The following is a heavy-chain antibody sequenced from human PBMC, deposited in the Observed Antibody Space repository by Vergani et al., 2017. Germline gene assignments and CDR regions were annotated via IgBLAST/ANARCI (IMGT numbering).Heavy chain of an antibody. D-gene: IGHD3-10*01. CDR2: INSDGSST. CDR3: ARVVTMVRGANIYYYYGMDV. J-gene: IGHJ6*02. V-gene: IGHV3-74*01. Sequence: EVQLVESGGGLVQPGGSLRLSCAASGFTFSSYWMHWVRQAPGKGLVWVSRINSDGSSTSYADSVKGRFTISRDNAKNTLYLQMNSLRAEDTAVYYCARVVTMVRGANIYYYYGMDVWGQGTTFTVSS. CDR1: GFTFSSYW.